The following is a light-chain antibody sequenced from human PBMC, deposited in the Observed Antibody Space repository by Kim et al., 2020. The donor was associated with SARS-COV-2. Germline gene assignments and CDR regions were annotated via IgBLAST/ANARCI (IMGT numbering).Light chain of an antibody. V-gene: IGLV2-8*01. CDR1: SSDVGGYNY. CDR3: SSDAGTSVV. Sequence: QSALTQPPSASGSPGQSVTISCTGTSSDVGGYNYVSWYQQHPGKAPKLLIYEVNKRPTGVPDRFSGSKSGNTASLTVSGLQAGDGADYYCSSDAGTSVVFGGGTQLTVL. CDR2: EVN. J-gene: IGLJ2*01.